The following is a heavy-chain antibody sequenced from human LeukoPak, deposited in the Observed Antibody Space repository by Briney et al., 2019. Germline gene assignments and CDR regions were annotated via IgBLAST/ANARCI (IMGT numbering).Heavy chain of an antibody. J-gene: IGHJ4*02. Sequence: GGSLRLSCAASGFTFSSYWMSWVRQAPGKGLEWVANIKQDGSEKYYADSVKGRFTISRDNSKNTLYLQMNSLRAEDTAVYYCAKDLRLYCSSTSCYPFDYWGQGTLVTVSS. CDR2: IKQDGSEK. CDR3: AKDLRLYCSSTSCYPFDY. D-gene: IGHD2-2*01. V-gene: IGHV3-7*01. CDR1: GFTFSSYW.